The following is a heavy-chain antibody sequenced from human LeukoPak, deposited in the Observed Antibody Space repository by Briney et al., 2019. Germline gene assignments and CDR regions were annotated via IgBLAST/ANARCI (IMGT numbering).Heavy chain of an antibody. CDR1: GGSFSGYY. CDR2: INHSGST. CDR3: ARRNAVYYYGSGSYKYFQH. J-gene: IGHJ1*01. V-gene: IGHV4-34*01. D-gene: IGHD3-10*01. Sequence: SETLSLTCAVYGGSFSGYYWSWIRQPPGKGLEWIGEINHSGSTNYNPSLKSRVTISVDTSKNQFSLKLSSVTAADTAVYYCARRNAVYYYGSGSYKYFQHWGQGTLVTVSS.